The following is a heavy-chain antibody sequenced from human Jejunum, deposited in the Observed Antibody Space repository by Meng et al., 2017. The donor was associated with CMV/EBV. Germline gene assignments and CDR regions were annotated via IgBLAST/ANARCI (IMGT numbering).Heavy chain of an antibody. D-gene: IGHD3-22*01. V-gene: IGHV3-74*01. CDR3: ARSVDRYNWFDP. CDR2: IKREGRRK. CDR1: RNNR. J-gene: IGHJ5*02. Sequence: RNNRIDREGDEPGKGMEWERGIKREGRRKRKEEKVKGRIKISRENEKNTLYLKMNSLRGEETAVYYCARSVDRYNWFDPWGQGTRVTVSS.